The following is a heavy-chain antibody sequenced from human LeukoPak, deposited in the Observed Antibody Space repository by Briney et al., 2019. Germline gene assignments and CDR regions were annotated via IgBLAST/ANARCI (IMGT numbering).Heavy chain of an antibody. J-gene: IGHJ6*03. CDR3: AKACGEAYYYYMDV. Sequence: PGGSLRLSCAASGFTFDDYAMHWVRQAPGKGLEWVSGISWNSGSIGYADSVKGRFTISRDNAKNSLYLQMNSLRAEDMALYYCAKACGEAYYYYMDVWGKGTTVTVSS. CDR1: GFTFDDYA. CDR2: ISWNSGSI. V-gene: IGHV3-9*03.